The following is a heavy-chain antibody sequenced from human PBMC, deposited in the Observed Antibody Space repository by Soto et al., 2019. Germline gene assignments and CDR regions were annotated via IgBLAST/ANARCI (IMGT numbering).Heavy chain of an antibody. CDR3: ARGPGIAAAIDY. CDR2: ISSSGSTI. V-gene: IGHV3-48*03. D-gene: IGHD6-13*01. Sequence: GGSLRLSCAASGFTFSSYEMNWVRQAPGKGLEWVSYISSSGSTIYYADSVKGRFTISRDNAKNSLYLQMNSLRAEDTAVYYCARGPGIAAAIDYWGQGTLVTVYS. CDR1: GFTFSSYE. J-gene: IGHJ4*02.